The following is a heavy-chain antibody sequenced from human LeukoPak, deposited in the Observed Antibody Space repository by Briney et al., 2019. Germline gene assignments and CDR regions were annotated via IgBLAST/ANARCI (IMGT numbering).Heavy chain of an antibody. CDR3: ARVRLPFIVEMATIMDY. CDR2: ISSSSSYI. J-gene: IGHJ4*02. D-gene: IGHD5-24*01. V-gene: IGHV3-21*01. Sequence: GGSLRLSCAASGFTFLTYWMSWVRQAPGKGLEWVSSISSSSSYIYYADSVKGRFTISRDNAKNSLYLQMNSLRAEDTAVYYCARVRLPFIVEMATIMDYWGQGTLVTVSS. CDR1: GFTFLTYW.